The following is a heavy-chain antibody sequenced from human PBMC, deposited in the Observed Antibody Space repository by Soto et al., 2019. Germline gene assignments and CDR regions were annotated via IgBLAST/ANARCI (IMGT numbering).Heavy chain of an antibody. Sequence: SVKVSCKASGGTFSSYAISWVRQAPGQGLEWMGGIIPIFGTANYAQKLQGRVTITADESTSTAYMELSSLRSEDTAVYYCASKRDSCGYGWFDPWGQGTLVTVSS. V-gene: IGHV1-69*13. CDR1: GGTFSSYA. CDR2: IIPIFGTA. CDR3: ASKRDSCGYGWFDP. J-gene: IGHJ5*02. D-gene: IGHD5-18*01.